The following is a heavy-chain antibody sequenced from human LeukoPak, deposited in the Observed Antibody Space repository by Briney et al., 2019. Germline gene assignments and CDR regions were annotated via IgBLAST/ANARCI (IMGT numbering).Heavy chain of an antibody. D-gene: IGHD3-10*01. CDR3: ARGSLLGFGELSELFDP. J-gene: IGHJ5*02. CDR2: IFYTGST. V-gene: IGHV4-39*01. Sequence: PSETLSLTCTVSGDSISSSTYYWGWIRQPPGKGLEWIGTIFYTGSTNYNSSLKSRVTISVDTSKNQFSLKLSSVTAADTAVYYCARGSLLGFGELSELFDPWGQGTLVTVSS. CDR1: GDSISSSTYY.